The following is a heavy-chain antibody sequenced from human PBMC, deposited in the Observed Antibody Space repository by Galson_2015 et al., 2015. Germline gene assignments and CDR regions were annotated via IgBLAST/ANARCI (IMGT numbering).Heavy chain of an antibody. CDR2: INPSGGTT. Sequence: SVKVSCKASGYTFTAYYMHWVRQAPGQGLEWMGIINPSGGTTTYAQKFQGRVMMTRDTSTNTVYMELSSLRSEDTAVYYCAREGVRGGLRYWGQGTLVTVSS. CDR3: AREGVRGGLRY. J-gene: IGHJ4*02. V-gene: IGHV1-46*01. CDR1: GYTFTAYY. D-gene: IGHD3-10*01.